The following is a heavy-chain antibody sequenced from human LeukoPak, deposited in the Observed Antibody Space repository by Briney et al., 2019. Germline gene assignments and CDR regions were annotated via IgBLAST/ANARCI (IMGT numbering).Heavy chain of an antibody. V-gene: IGHV3-23*01. CDR2: ISGSGGST. CDR1: GFTFSSYA. CDR3: AKDWGVGAEYYFDY. Sequence: GGCLRLSCAASGFTFSSYAMSWVRQAPGKGLEWGSAISGSGGSTYYADSVKGRFTISRDNSKNTLYLQMNSLRAEDTAVYYCAKDWGVGAEYYFDYWGQGTLVTVSS. J-gene: IGHJ4*02. D-gene: IGHD1-26*01.